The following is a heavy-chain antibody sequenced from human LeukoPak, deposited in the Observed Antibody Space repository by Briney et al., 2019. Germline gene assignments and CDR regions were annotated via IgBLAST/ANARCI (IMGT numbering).Heavy chain of an antibody. Sequence: SETLSLTCAVYGGSFSGYYWSWIRQPPGKGLEWIGEINHSGSTNYNPSLKSRVTISVDTSKNQFSLKLSSVTAADTAVYYCARGLEDYAWGSYRLWGQGTLVTVSS. CDR3: ARGLEDYAWGSYRL. J-gene: IGHJ4*02. V-gene: IGHV4-34*01. CDR1: GGSFSGYY. CDR2: INHSGST. D-gene: IGHD3-16*02.